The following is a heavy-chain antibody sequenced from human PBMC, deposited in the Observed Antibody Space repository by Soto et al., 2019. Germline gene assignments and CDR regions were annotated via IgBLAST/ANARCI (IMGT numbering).Heavy chain of an antibody. CDR3: ARTIVATIKSYFDY. CDR1: GGSISSGGYY. V-gene: IGHV4-31*03. CDR2: IYYSGST. Sequence: QVQLQESGPGLVKPSQALSLTCTVSGGSISSGGYYWSWIRQHPGKGLEWIGYIYYSGSTYYNPSLKSRVTISVDTSKNQFSLKLSSVTAADTAVYYCARTIVATIKSYFDYWGQGTLVTVSS. J-gene: IGHJ4*02. D-gene: IGHD5-12*01.